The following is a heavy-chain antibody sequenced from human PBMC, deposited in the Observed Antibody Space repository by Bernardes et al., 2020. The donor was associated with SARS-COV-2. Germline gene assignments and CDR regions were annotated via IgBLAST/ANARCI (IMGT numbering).Heavy chain of an antibody. D-gene: IGHD6-19*01. CDR3: ATIAVAGDYYYGMDV. J-gene: IGHJ6*02. Sequence: SLLLSCAASGFTFADYAMHWVRQSPGKGLEWVSGISWNSGSIGYADSVKGRFTISRDNAKNSLYLQMNSLRAEDTALYYCATIAVAGDYYYGMDVWGQGTTVTVSS. CDR1: GFTFADYA. V-gene: IGHV3-9*01. CDR2: ISWNSGSI.